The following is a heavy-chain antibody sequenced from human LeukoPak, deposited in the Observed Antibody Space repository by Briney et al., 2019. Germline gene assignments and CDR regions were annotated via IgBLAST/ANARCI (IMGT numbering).Heavy chain of an antibody. J-gene: IGHJ5*02. CDR2: ITRSNYI. Sequence: PGGSLRLSCAASGFTFSSYSMNWVRQAPGKGLEWVSSITRSNYIYYADSVKGRFTISRDNAKNSLYLQMNSLRAEDTAVYYCARAYIVGATRWFDPWGQGTLVTVSS. CDR1: GFTFSSYS. CDR3: ARAYIVGATRWFDP. V-gene: IGHV3-21*06. D-gene: IGHD1-26*01.